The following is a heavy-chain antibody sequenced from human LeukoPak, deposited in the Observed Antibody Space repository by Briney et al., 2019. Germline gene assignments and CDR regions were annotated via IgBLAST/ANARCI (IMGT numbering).Heavy chain of an antibody. D-gene: IGHD3-9*01. J-gene: IGHJ5*02. Sequence: GGSLRLSCAASGFTFSSYSMNWVRQAPGKGLEWVANIKTDGSEKYYVDSVKGRLTISRDNAKNSLYLQMNSLRAEDTAVYYCARDYTGYFPWGQGTLVIVSS. CDR3: ARDYTGYFP. V-gene: IGHV3-7*03. CDR2: IKTDGSEK. CDR1: GFTFSSYS.